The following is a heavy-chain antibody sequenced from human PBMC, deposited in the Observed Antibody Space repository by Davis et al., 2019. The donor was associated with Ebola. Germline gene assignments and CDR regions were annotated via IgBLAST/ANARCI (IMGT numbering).Heavy chain of an antibody. CDR1: GGSISSYY. J-gene: IGHJ4*02. D-gene: IGHD5-18*01. CDR3: ARGTWIQLWQSFDY. Sequence: MPSETLSLTCTVSGGSISSYYWSWIRQPPGKGLEWIGYIYYSGSTNYNPSLKSRVTISVDTSKNQFSLKLSSVTAADTAVYYCARGTWIQLWQSFDYWGQGTLVTVSS. CDR2: IYYSGST. V-gene: IGHV4-59*08.